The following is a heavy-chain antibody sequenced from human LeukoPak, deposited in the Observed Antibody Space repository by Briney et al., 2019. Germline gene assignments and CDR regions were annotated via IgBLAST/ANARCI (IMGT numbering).Heavy chain of an antibody. J-gene: IGHJ4*02. V-gene: IGHV4-34*01. D-gene: IGHD5-18*01. Sequence: SETLSLTCAVYGGSFSGYYWSWIRQPPGKGLEWIGEINHSGSTNYNPSLKSRVTISVDTSKNQFSLKLSSVTVADTAVYYCAGGYSLFDYWGQGTLVTVSS. CDR3: AGGYSLFDY. CDR1: GGSFSGYY. CDR2: INHSGST.